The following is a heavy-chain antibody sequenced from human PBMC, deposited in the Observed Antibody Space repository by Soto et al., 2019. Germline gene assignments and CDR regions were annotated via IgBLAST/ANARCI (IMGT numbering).Heavy chain of an antibody. CDR3: AHRRRLNYDSSGLGKKYYFDY. CDR1: GFSLSTIGVG. J-gene: IGHJ4*02. Sequence: SGPTLVNPTQTLTLTCTFSGFSLSTIGVGVGWIRQPPGKALEWLAPIYWDDDKRYSPSLKSRLTITKDTSKNQVVLTMTNMDPVDTDTYYCAHRRRLNYDSSGLGKKYYFDYWGQGTLVTVSS. V-gene: IGHV2-5*02. D-gene: IGHD3-22*01. CDR2: IYWDDDK.